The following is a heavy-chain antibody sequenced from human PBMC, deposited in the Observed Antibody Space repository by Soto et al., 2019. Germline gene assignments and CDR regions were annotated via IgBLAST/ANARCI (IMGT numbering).Heavy chain of an antibody. CDR1: GFTFSSYA. CDR3: ARVGYCSGGSCQQQYYFDY. CDR2: ISYDGSNK. J-gene: IGHJ4*02. V-gene: IGHV3-30-3*01. D-gene: IGHD2-15*01. Sequence: LRLSCAASGFTFSSYAMHWVRQAPGKGLEWVAVISYDGSNKYYADSVKGRFTISRDNSKNTLYLQMNSLRAEDTAVYYCARVGYCSGGSCQQQYYFDYWGQGTLVTVSS.